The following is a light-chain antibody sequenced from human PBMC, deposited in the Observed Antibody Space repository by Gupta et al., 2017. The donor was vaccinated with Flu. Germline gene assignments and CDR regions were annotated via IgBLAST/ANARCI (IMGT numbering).Light chain of an antibody. Sequence: PSTLSASVGDRVTITCRASQNINIWLAWYQQKPGKAPRLLIYKASGLESGVPSRFSGSGSGTEFTLTISSLQPDDFATYYCQQYSNYPWTFGQGTMVEVK. CDR3: QQYSNYPWT. CDR2: KAS. CDR1: QNINIW. J-gene: IGKJ1*01. V-gene: IGKV1-5*03.